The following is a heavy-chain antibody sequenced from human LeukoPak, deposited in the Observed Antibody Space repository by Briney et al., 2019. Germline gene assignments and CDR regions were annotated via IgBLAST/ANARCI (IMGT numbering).Heavy chain of an antibody. Sequence: ASVKVSCKASGYTFTDDYIHWVRQAPGQGLEWMGWINPNSGGTNYAQKFQGRVTMTRDTSISTAYMELSRLRSDDTAVYYCARDGYSKSPYYYYYMDVWGKGTTVTVSS. J-gene: IGHJ6*03. CDR3: ARDGYSKSPYYYYYMDV. D-gene: IGHD5-18*01. CDR2: INPNSGGT. V-gene: IGHV1-2*02. CDR1: GYTFTDDY.